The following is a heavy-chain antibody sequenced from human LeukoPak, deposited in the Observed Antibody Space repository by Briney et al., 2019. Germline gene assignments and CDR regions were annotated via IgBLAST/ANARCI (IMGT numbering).Heavy chain of an antibody. D-gene: IGHD3-22*01. Sequence: GGSLRLSCAASGFTFRSYGMHWVRQAPGKGLEWVAFIRYDGSNKYYADSVKGRFTISRDNSKITLYLQMNSLRAEDTAVYYCAKCTHYYDSSGYLDWFDPWGQGTLVTVSS. J-gene: IGHJ5*02. CDR3: AKCTHYYDSSGYLDWFDP. CDR2: IRYDGSNK. V-gene: IGHV3-30*02. CDR1: GFTFRSYG.